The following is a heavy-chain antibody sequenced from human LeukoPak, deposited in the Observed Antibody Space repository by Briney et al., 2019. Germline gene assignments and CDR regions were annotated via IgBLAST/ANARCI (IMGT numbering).Heavy chain of an antibody. D-gene: IGHD6-6*01. V-gene: IGHV3-48*01. CDR1: GFTLSSYS. CDR3: ARTGIAARPTVWFDP. J-gene: IGHJ5*02. Sequence: GGSLRLSCAASGFTLSSYSMNWVRQAPGKGLEWLSYIDSDTYGNTIYYPHTVKGRFTISRDNAKNSLYLQMNSLRAEDTAVYYCARTGIAARPTVWFDPWGQGTLVTVSS. CDR2: IDSDTYGNTI.